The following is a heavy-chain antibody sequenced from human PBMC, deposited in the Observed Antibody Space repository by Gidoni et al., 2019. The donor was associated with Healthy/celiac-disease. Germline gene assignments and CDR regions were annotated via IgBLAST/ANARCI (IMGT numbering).Heavy chain of an antibody. Sequence: QVQLQESGPGLVKPSQTLSLTCTVQHPGKGLEWIGYIYYSGSTYYNPSLKSRVTISVDTSKNQFSLKLSSVTAADTAVYYCLAEIATTNYYGMDVWGQGTTVTVSS. CDR3: LAEIATTNYYGMDV. D-gene: IGHD1-1*01. V-gene: IGHV4-31*03. J-gene: IGHJ6*02. CDR2: IYYSGST.